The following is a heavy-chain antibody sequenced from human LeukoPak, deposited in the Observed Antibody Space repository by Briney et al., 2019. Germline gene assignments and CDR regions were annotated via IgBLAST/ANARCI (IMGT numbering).Heavy chain of an antibody. CDR1: GASVSGSPYY. D-gene: IGHD3-10*01. CDR3: ARHGSWLRLLWGRAEFGYFDY. J-gene: IGHJ4*02. Sequence: NPSETLSLTCTVSGASVSGSPYYWGWIRQPPGKGLEWIGSIYSSGSTYYNASLQSRVTISIETSKNQISLRLNSVTAADTAVYYCARHGSWLRLLWGRAEFGYFDYWGQGTLVTVSS. V-gene: IGHV4-39*01. CDR2: IYSSGST.